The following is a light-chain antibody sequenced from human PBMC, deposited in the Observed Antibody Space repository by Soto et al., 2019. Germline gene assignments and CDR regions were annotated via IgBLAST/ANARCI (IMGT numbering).Light chain of an antibody. CDR2: GAS. Sequence: EIVMTQSPVTLSVSPGERATLSCRASQSVRSNLAWYQQKRGQAPRLLIYGASTRATDIPARFSGSGSGTEFTLTISSLQSEDFAVYYCQQYNNWPLTVGGGTKVEIK. CDR1: QSVRSN. J-gene: IGKJ4*01. V-gene: IGKV3-15*01. CDR3: QQYNNWPLT.